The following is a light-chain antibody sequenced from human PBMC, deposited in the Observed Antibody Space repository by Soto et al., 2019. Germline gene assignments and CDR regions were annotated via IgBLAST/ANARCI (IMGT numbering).Light chain of an antibody. V-gene: IGLV2-23*01. J-gene: IGLJ2*01. Sequence: QSALTQPASVSGSPGQSITISCTGTSSDVGSYNLVSWYQQHPGKAPKLMIYEGSKRPSGVSNRFSGSKSGNTASLTISGRQADDEDAYYRCSYAGSSPFLVFGGGTKLTVL. CDR2: EGS. CDR1: SSDVGSYNL. CDR3: CSYAGSSPFLV.